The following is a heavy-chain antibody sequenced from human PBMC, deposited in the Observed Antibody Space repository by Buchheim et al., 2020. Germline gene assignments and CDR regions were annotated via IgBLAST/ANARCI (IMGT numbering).Heavy chain of an antibody. CDR3: MGYSSSWYYGRIDY. CDR1: GGSFSGYY. D-gene: IGHD6-13*01. J-gene: IGHJ4*02. Sequence: QVQLQQWGAGLLKPSETLSLTSAVYGGSFSGYYWSWIRQPPGKGLEWIGEINHSGSTNYNPSLKSRVTISVDTSKNQLSLKLSSVTAADTAVYYCMGYSSSWYYGRIDYWGQGTL. V-gene: IGHV4-34*01. CDR2: INHSGST.